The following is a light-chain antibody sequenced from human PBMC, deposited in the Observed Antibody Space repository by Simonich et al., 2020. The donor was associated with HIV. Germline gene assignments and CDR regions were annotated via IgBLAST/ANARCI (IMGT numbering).Light chain of an antibody. CDR1: SSDVGSYNL. CDR3: CSYAGSSTWV. J-gene: IGLJ3*02. CDR2: EGS. V-gene: IGLV2-23*01. Sequence: SALTQPASVSGSPGQSITISCTGISSDVGSYNLVSWYQQHPGKAPKLMIYEGSKRPSGVSNRFSGSKSGNTASLTISGLQAEDEADYYCCSYAGSSTWVFGGGTKLTVL.